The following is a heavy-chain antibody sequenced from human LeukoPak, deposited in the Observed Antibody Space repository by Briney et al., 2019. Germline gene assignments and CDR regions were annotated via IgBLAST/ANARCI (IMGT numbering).Heavy chain of an antibody. CDR2: INHSGST. J-gene: IGHJ4*02. D-gene: IGHD6-6*01. CDR3: ADSIAARPAPVDY. V-gene: IGHV4-34*01. Sequence: PSETLSLTCAVYGGSFSGYYWSWIRQPPGKGLERIGEINHSGSTNYNPSLKSRVTISVDTSKNQFSLKLSSVTAADTAVYYCADSIAARPAPVDYWGQGTLVTVSS. CDR1: GGSFSGYY.